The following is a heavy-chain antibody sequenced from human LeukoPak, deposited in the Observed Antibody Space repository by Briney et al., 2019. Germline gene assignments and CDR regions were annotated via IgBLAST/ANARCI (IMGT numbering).Heavy chain of an antibody. D-gene: IGHD6-13*01. CDR2: VSRFGSTT. CDR3: VKHVGSRWSNNRFDP. J-gene: IGHJ5*02. Sequence: GGSRRLSCAASGFTFDSYAISWVRQAPGKVLEWVSSVSRFGSTTYYADSAKRRFTISRENSNNTVYLQMNSLRVGDTALYYCVKHVGSRWSNNRFDPWGQGTLVTVS. CDR1: GFTFDSYA. V-gene: IGHV3-23*01.